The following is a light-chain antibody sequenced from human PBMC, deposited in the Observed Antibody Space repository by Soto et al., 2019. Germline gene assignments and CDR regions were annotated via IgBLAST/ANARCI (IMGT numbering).Light chain of an antibody. CDR1: QPISSW. V-gene: IGKV1-5*01. CDR2: DAS. J-gene: IGKJ1*01. CDR3: QQYENYWT. Sequence: DIQMTQSPPTLSASVGDRVTITCRASQPISSWWAWYHQKPGKAPKRLIYDASNLESGVPSRCSGSGSGTEFTLNIISLQPEDFGIYYCQQYENYWTFGQGTKVEIK.